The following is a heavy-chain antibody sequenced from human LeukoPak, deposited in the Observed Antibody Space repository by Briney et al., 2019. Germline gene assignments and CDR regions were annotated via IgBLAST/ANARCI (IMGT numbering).Heavy chain of an antibody. CDR1: GGTFSSYA. J-gene: IGHJ4*02. CDR3: ARAYSSGWYVDY. D-gene: IGHD6-19*01. CDR2: IIPIFGTA. Sequence: GSSVKASCKASGGTFSSYAISWVRQAPGQGLEWMGGIIPIFGTANYAQKFQGRVTITTDESTSTAYMELSSLVSEDTAVYYCARAYSSGWYVDYWGQGTLVTVSS. V-gene: IGHV1-69*05.